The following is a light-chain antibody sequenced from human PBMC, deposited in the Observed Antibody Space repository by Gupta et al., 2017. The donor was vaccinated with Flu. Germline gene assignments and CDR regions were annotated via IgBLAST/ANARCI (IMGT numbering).Light chain of an antibody. CDR3: QQSSSIPFM. Sequence: TVVLSTGVIDTRCCVARQRVYSKFLAWYQQKPGQAPRHLIYGASDRDNGVPDRFSGSGSGTEFTLTISSLEPADFGVYCCQQSSSIPFMFGHGTTVDVK. CDR2: GAS. J-gene: IGKJ1*01. V-gene: IGKV3-20*01. CDR1: QRVYSKF.